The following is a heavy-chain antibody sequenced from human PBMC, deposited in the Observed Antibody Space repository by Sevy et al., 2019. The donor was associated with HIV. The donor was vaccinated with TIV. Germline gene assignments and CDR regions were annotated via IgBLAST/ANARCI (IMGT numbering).Heavy chain of an antibody. Sequence: GGSLRLSCAASGFTVSSNYMSWVRQAPGKGLEWVSVIYSGGSTYSAYSVKGRFTISRDNSKNTLYLQMNSLRAEDTAVYYCARRRRWYYDILTGYYSSYGLDVWGQGTTVTVSS. J-gene: IGHJ6*02. CDR1: GFTVSSNY. V-gene: IGHV3-53*01. CDR3: ARRRRWYYDILTGYYSSYGLDV. CDR2: IYSGGST. D-gene: IGHD3-9*01.